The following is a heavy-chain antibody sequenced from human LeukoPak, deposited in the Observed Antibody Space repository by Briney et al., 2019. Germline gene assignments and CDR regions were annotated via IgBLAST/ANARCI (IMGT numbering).Heavy chain of an antibody. D-gene: IGHD6-19*01. Sequence: SETLSLTCTVSGGSISSYYWSWIRQPPGKGLEWIGYIYYSGSTNYNPSLKSRVTISADTSKNQFSLKLSFVTAADTAVYYCATLLPYSSGWWYFQDWGQGTLVTVSS. J-gene: IGHJ1*01. V-gene: IGHV4-59*08. CDR2: IYYSGST. CDR1: GGSISSYY. CDR3: ATLLPYSSGWWYFQD.